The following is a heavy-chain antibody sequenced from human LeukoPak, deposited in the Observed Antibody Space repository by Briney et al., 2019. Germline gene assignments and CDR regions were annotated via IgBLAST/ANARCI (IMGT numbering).Heavy chain of an antibody. CDR2: ISYDGSNK. D-gene: IGHD2-15*01. CDR1: GFTFSSYA. V-gene: IGHV3-30-3*01. J-gene: IGHJ4*02. Sequence: GGSLRLSCAASGFTFSSYAMHWVRQAPGKGLEWVAVISYDGSNKYYADSVKGRFTISRDNSKNTLYLQMNSLRAEDTAVYYCARAVGYCSGGSCTKYFDYWGQGTLVTVSS. CDR3: ARAVGYCSGGSCTKYFDY.